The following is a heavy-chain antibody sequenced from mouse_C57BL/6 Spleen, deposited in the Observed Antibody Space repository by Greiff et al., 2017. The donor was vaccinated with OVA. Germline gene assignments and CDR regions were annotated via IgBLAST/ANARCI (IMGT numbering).Heavy chain of an antibody. CDR2: IDPNSGGT. CDR3: ARGGDGSSFYYYAMDY. D-gene: IGHD1-1*01. V-gene: IGHV1-72*01. J-gene: IGHJ4*01. Sequence: QVQLQQPGAELVKPGASVKLSCKASGYTFTSYWMHWVKQRPGRGLEWIGSIDPNSGGTKYNEKFKSKATLTVDKPSSTAYMQLSSLTSEDSAVYYCARGGDGSSFYYYAMDYWGQGTSVTVSS. CDR1: GYTFTSYW.